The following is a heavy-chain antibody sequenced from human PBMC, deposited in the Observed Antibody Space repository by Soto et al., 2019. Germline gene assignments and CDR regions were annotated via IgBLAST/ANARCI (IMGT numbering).Heavy chain of an antibody. D-gene: IGHD5-18*01. Sequence: QVQLVESGGGVVQPGRSLRLSCAASGFTFSAYTMHWVRQAPGKGLEWVAVISYDGSDKYYADSVKGRFTISRDNCKSTLYLQMNSLRAEDTAMYYCARDVVGYSHDYWGQGTLVTVSS. CDR3: ARDVVGYSHDY. CDR2: ISYDGSDK. CDR1: GFTFSAYT. V-gene: IGHV3-30-3*01. J-gene: IGHJ4*02.